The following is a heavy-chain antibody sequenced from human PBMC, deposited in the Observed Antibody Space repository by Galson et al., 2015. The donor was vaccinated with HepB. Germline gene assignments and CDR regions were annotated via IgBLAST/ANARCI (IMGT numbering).Heavy chain of an antibody. CDR1: GFTFSSYG. CDR2: ISYDGSNK. J-gene: IGHJ5*02. V-gene: IGHV3-30*03. Sequence: SLRLSCAASGFTFSSYGMHWVRQAPGKGLEWVAVISYDGSNKYYADSVKGRFTISRDNSKNTLYLQMNSLRAEDTAVYYCARRIAVAGYNWFDPWGQGTLVTVSS. D-gene: IGHD6-19*01. CDR3: ARRIAVAGYNWFDP.